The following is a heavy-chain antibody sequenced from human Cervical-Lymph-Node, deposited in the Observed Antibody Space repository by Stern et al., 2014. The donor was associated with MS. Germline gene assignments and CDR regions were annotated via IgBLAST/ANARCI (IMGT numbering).Heavy chain of an antibody. CDR2: FFHVLRSP. V-gene: IGHV1-69*01. J-gene: IGHJ5*02. CDR1: GGTFSKFP. D-gene: IGHD6-13*01. CDR3: SLSSETSDRWYSLGYDL. Sequence: VQLVQSWAEVTKPGSSVKVSCKASGGTFSKFPSSWVRQAPGQGLEWMAGFFHVLRSPTYAQEFMDRLTITADVSTSTMYMELSSLRSDDTAVYYCSLSSETSDRWYSLGYDLWGQGTLVTVSS.